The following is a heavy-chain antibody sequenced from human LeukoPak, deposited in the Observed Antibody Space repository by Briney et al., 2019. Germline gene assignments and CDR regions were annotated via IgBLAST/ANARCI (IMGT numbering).Heavy chain of an antibody. D-gene: IGHD2-8*01. V-gene: IGHV3-23*01. CDR1: GFTFSSFP. CDR3: AKDLAGCSDS. J-gene: IGHJ4*02. CDR2: ITGSGGST. Sequence: GGSLRLSCAASGFTFSSFPMTWVRLAPGKGLEWVSTITGSGGSTYYAESVKGRFTISRDNSKNTLYLQMNGLRGEDTALYFCAKDLAGCSDSWGKGTLVTVSS.